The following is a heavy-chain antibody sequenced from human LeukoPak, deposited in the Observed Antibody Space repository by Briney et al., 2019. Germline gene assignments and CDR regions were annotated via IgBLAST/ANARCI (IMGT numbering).Heavy chain of an antibody. CDR1: GFTFSSYW. V-gene: IGHV3-7*01. CDR3: ARPRANWGAVDAFDI. CDR2: IKQDGSEK. J-gene: IGHJ3*02. Sequence: GGSLRLSCAASGFTFSSYWMSWVRQAPGKGLEWVANIKQDGSEKYYVDSVKGRFTISRDNAKNSLYLQMNSLRAEDTAVYYCARPRANWGAVDAFDIWGQGTMVTVSS. D-gene: IGHD7-27*01.